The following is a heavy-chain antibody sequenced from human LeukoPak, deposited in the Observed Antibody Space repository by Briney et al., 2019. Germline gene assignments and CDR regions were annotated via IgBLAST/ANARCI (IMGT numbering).Heavy chain of an antibody. V-gene: IGHV4-30-4*08. CDR1: GGSISSGDYY. Sequence: SQTLSLTCTVSGGSISSGDYYWSWIRQPPGKGLEWIGYIYHSGNTYYNPSLKSRLTISVDTPRNQFSLKLRSVTAADTAVYYCARGGTRITIVGVVINDFDYWGQATLVTVSS. CDR3: ARGGTRITIVGVVINDFDY. D-gene: IGHD3-3*01. CDR2: IYHSGNT. J-gene: IGHJ4*02.